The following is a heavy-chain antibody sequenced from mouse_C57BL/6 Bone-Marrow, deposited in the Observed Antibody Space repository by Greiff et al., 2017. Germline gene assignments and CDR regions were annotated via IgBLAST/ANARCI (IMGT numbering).Heavy chain of an antibody. V-gene: IGHV1-26*01. J-gene: IGHJ4*01. Sequence: EVQLQQSGPELVKPGASVKLSCKASGYTFTDYYMNWVKQSHGQSLEWIGDINPNNGGTSYNQKFKGKATLTVDKSSSTAYMELRSLTSEDSAVYYCASPRVQYYYAMDYGGQGTAATVSA. CDR3: ASPRVQYYYAMDY. CDR1: GYTFTDYY. CDR2: INPNNGGT.